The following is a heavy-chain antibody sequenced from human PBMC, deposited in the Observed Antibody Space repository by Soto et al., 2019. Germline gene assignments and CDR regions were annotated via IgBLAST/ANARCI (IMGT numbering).Heavy chain of an antibody. V-gene: IGHV3-23*01. CDR2: VSESGTIT. D-gene: IGHD1-26*01. CDR3: ANGGRRRGSYPPLDF. Sequence: EVQLLESGGGLVQPGGSLRLSCAASGFTFSSYAVSWVRQAPGKGLVWVSTVSESGTITYYADSVRGRFTMSRDNSKNPLYLQMNSLRAEDTAIYYCANGGRRRGSYPPLDFWGQGTLVTVSS. J-gene: IGHJ4*02. CDR1: GFTFSSYA.